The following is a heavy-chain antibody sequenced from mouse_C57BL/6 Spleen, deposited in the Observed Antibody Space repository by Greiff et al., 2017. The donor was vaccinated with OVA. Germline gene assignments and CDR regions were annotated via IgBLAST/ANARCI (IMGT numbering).Heavy chain of an antibody. D-gene: IGHD1-1*01. J-gene: IGHJ1*03. CDR3: ARDRGYYYGSSNWYFDV. CDR1: GFTFSSYA. Sequence: EVQLQESGGGLVKPGGSLKLSCAASGFTFSSYAMSWVRQTPEKRLEWVATISDGGSYTYYPDNVKGRFTISRDNAKNNLYLQMSHLKSEDTAMYYCARDRGYYYGSSNWYFDVWGTGTTVTVSS. V-gene: IGHV5-4*01. CDR2: ISDGGSYT.